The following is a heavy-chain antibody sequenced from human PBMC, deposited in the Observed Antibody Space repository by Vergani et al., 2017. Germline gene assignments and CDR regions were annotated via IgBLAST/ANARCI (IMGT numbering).Heavy chain of an antibody. CDR3: ARGDYGILTGYRY. CDR1: AYTFSNYY. J-gene: IGHJ4*02. CDR2: INPSGGHT. Sequence: QVQVVQSGAEVKKSGASVKVSCKTSAYTFSNYYMHWVRQAPGQGLEWMGIINPSGGHTNYAQKFQGRVTMTRDTSTSTVYMELSSPRSEDTAIYYCARGDYGILTGYRYWGQGTLVTVSA. V-gene: IGHV1-46*03. D-gene: IGHD3-9*01.